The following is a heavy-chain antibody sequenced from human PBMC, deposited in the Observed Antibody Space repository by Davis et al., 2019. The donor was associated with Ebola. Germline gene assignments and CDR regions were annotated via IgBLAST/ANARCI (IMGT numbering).Heavy chain of an antibody. Sequence: GESLKISCAASGFTFSSYSMNWVRQAPGKGLEWVSYISSSGSTIYYTDSVKGRFTISRDNAKNSLYLQMNSLRAEDTAVYYCARGLRLFGDYWGQGTLVTVSS. CDR2: ISSSGSTI. D-gene: IGHD5-12*01. V-gene: IGHV3-48*04. CDR3: ARGLRLFGDY. CDR1: GFTFSSYS. J-gene: IGHJ4*02.